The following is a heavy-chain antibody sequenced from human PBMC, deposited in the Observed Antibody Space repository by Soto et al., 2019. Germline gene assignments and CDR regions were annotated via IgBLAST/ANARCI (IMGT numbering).Heavy chain of an antibody. Sequence: QVQLQESGPGLLKPSETLSLTCTVSGGSISSYYWSWIRQPPGKGLEWIGYIYYSGSTNYNPSLKSRVTISVDTSKNQFSLKLSSVTAADTAVYYCARGSAAIMVVWGQGTLVTVSS. J-gene: IGHJ4*02. CDR1: GGSISSYY. CDR3: ARGSAAIMVV. V-gene: IGHV4-59*01. D-gene: IGHD2-2*01. CDR2: IYYSGST.